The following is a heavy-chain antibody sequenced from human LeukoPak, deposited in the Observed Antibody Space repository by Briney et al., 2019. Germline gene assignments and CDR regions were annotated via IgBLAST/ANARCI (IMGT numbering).Heavy chain of an antibody. V-gene: IGHV4-31*03. Sequence: SETLSLTCTVSGGSISSGASDWGWIRQHPKRGLEWVGYINHSGSTYYNPSLGSRVTMSVDTSKNQFSLKPSSVTAADSAVYYCARAARQGFTMIVVPFFYFDLWGRGTLVTVSS. CDR1: GGSISSGASD. J-gene: IGHJ2*01. CDR3: ARAARQGFTMIVVPFFYFDL. CDR2: INHSGST. D-gene: IGHD3-22*01.